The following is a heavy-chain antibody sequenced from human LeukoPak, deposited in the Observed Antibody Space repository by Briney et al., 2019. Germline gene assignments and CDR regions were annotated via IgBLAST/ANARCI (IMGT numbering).Heavy chain of an antibody. CDR2: INHSGST. D-gene: IGHD3-10*01. CDR3: ARDSPPMVRGVRRGFDP. Sequence: PSETLSLTCAVYGGSFSGYYWSWIRQPPGKGLEWIGEINHSGSTNYNPSLKSRVTISVDTSKNQFSLKLSSVTAADTAVYYCARDSPPMVRGVRRGFDPWGQGTLVTVSS. V-gene: IGHV4-34*01. J-gene: IGHJ5*02. CDR1: GGSFSGYY.